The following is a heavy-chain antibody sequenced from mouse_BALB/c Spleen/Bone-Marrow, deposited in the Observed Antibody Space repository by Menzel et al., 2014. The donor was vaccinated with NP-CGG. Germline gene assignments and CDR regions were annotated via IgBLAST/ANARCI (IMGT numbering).Heavy chain of an antibody. Sequence: DVMLVESGGGLVQPGGSLRLSCATSGFTFTDYYMSWVRPTPGKALEWLGFIRNKANGYTTDYSVSVKGRFTISRDKSQSILYLQMNTLRAEDSATYYCARDENYDIYWYFDVWGAGTTVTVSS. CDR2: IRNKANGYTT. V-gene: IGHV7-3*02. CDR1: GFTFTDYY. CDR3: ARDENYDIYWYFDV. J-gene: IGHJ1*01. D-gene: IGHD1-1*01.